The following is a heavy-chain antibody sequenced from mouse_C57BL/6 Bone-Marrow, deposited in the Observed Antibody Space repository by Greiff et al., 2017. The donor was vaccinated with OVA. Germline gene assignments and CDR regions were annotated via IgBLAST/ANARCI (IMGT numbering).Heavy chain of an antibody. CDR3: ARGDYGSRGAWFAY. V-gene: IGHV1-50*01. CDR1: GYTFTSYW. Sequence: VQLQQPGAGLVKPGASVKLSCKASGYTFTSYWMQWVKQRPGQGLEWIGEIDPSDSYTKYNQKFKGKATLTVDTSSSTAYMQLSSLTSEDSAVYYGARGDYGSRGAWFAYWGQGTLVTVSA. D-gene: IGHD1-1*01. J-gene: IGHJ3*01. CDR2: IDPSDSYT.